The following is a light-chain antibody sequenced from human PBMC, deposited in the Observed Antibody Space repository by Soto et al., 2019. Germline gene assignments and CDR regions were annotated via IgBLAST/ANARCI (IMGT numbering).Light chain of an antibody. V-gene: IGLV2-14*01. J-gene: IGLJ1*01. Sequence: QSVLAQPASVSGSPGQSITISCTGTSSDVGGYNYVAWYQQHPGKAPKFIIYEVTNRPSGVSYRFSASKSGNTASLTISGLQSEDEADYYCISYTGKSASYVFGTGTKVTVL. CDR2: EVT. CDR1: SSDVGGYNY. CDR3: ISYTGKSASYV.